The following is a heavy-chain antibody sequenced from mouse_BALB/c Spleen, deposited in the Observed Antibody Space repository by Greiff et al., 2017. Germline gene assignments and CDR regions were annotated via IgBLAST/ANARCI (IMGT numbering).Heavy chain of an antibody. CDR2: ISYSGST. CDR3: ARSDGYYPAWFAY. V-gene: IGHV3-2*02. CDR1: GYSITSYYA. Sequence: ESGPGLVKPSQSLSLTCTVTGYSITSYYAWNWIRQFPGNKLEWMGYISYSGSTSYNPSLKSRISITRDPSKNQFFLQLNSVTTEDTATYYCARSDGYYPAWFAYWGQGTLVTVSA. J-gene: IGHJ3*01. D-gene: IGHD2-3*01.